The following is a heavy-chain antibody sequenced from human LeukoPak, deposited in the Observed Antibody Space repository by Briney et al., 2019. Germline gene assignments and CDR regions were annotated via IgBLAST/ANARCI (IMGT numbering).Heavy chain of an antibody. CDR3: ARSGYSNFDY. CDR1: GGSISSSSYY. V-gene: IGHV4-39*07. D-gene: IGHD3-3*01. Sequence: NPSETLSFTCTVPGGSISSSSYYWGWIRQPPGKGLEWIGSIYYSGSTYYNPSLKSRVTISVDTSKNQFSLKLSSVTAADTAVYYCARSGYSNFDYWGQGTLVTVSS. CDR2: IYYSGST. J-gene: IGHJ4*02.